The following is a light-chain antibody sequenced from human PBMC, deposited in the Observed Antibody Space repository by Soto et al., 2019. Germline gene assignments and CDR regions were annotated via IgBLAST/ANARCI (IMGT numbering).Light chain of an antibody. CDR2: GTS. CDR1: QSVSSIY. Sequence: EIVLTQSPGTLSLSPGERATLSCRASQSVSSIYLAWYQHKTGQAPRILISGTSSRDTGIPDRFSGSWAGADCTLTISRLEPEDFEVYYCQQYGTKPWTFGQGTKVDI. V-gene: IGKV3-20*01. CDR3: QQYGTKPWT. J-gene: IGKJ1*01.